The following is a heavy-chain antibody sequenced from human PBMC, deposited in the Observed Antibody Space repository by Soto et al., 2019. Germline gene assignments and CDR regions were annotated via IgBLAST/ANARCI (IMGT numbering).Heavy chain of an antibody. Sequence: GGSLRLSCAASGFTFSDYYMSWVRQAPGKGLEWVSSITSSGSTTYYTDSVKGRFTISRDNAKNSLYLQMNSLRAEDTAVYYCARERYSYGPYYFDYWGQGTLVTVSS. CDR3: ARERYSYGPYYFDY. CDR2: ITSSGSTT. J-gene: IGHJ4*02. V-gene: IGHV3-11*01. D-gene: IGHD5-18*01. CDR1: GFTFSDYY.